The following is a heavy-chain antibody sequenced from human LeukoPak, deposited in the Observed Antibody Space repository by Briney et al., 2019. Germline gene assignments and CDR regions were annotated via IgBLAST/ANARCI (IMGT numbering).Heavy chain of an antibody. V-gene: IGHV1-24*01. Sequence: ASVKVSCKVSGYTLTELSMHWVRQAPGKGLEWMGGFDPEDGETIYAQKFQGRVTMTEDTSTDTAYMELSSLRSEDTAGYYCATDRWANGAFDIWGQGTMVTVSS. CDR1: GYTLTELS. CDR2: FDPEDGET. CDR3: ATDRWANGAFDI. J-gene: IGHJ3*02. D-gene: IGHD3-16*01.